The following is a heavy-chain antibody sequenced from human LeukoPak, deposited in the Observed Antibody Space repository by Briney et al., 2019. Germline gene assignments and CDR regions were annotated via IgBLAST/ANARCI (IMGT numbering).Heavy chain of an antibody. J-gene: IGHJ5*02. Sequence: ASVKVSCKASGGTFSSYAISWVRQAPGQGLEWMGGIIPIFGTANYVQKFQGRVTITADESTSTAYMELSSLRSEDTAVYYCARDQRSYYGFWSGYQWFDPWGQGTLVTVSS. V-gene: IGHV1-69*13. CDR1: GGTFSSYA. CDR3: ARDQRSYYGFWSGYQWFDP. CDR2: IIPIFGTA. D-gene: IGHD3-3*01.